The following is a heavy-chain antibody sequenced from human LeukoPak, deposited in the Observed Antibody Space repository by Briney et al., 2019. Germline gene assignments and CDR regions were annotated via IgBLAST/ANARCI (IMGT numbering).Heavy chain of an antibody. Sequence: ARSLRLSCAASGFTFSSYAMSWVRQAPGKGLEWVSAISGSGGSTYYADSVKGRFTISRDNSKNTLYLQMNSLRAEDTAVYYCAKEPYGSGSYYNSPFDYWGQGTLVTVSS. D-gene: IGHD3-10*01. CDR3: AKEPYGSGSYYNSPFDY. CDR1: GFTFSSYA. CDR2: ISGSGGST. J-gene: IGHJ4*02. V-gene: IGHV3-23*01.